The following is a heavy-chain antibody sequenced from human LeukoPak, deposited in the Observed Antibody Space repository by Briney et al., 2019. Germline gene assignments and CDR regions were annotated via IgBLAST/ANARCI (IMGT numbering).Heavy chain of an antibody. CDR3: AGQKWEQQGRDYYFNGLDV. Sequence: SSETLSLTCSVSIGSISSSKWWSWVRQSPVKGLEWIGEIYLYGTTNYNPSFTSRVTMSVDRSRNQFSLKLTSVTAADTAVYYCAGQKWEQQGRDYYFNGLDVWGPGTTVIVSS. CDR1: IGSISSSKW. J-gene: IGHJ6*02. D-gene: IGHD1/OR15-1a*01. V-gene: IGHV4-4*02. CDR2: IYLYGTT.